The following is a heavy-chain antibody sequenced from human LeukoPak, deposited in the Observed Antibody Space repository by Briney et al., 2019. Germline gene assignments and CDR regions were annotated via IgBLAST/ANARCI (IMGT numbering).Heavy chain of an antibody. Sequence: ASVKVSCKASGYTFTGYYMHWVRQAPGQGLEWMGRINPNSGGTNYAQKFQGRVTMTRDTSISTAYMELSSLRSEDTAVYYCAREIAAAAIDYWGQGTLVTVSS. J-gene: IGHJ4*02. CDR2: INPNSGGT. D-gene: IGHD6-13*01. CDR3: AREIAAAAIDY. V-gene: IGHV1-2*06. CDR1: GYTFTGYY.